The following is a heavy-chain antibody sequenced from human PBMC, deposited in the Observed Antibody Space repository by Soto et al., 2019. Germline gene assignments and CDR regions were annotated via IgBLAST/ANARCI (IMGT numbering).Heavy chain of an antibody. CDR3: AKNVRLAAAGAYYYYGMDV. D-gene: IGHD6-13*01. V-gene: IGHV3-23*01. CDR2: ISGSGVST. Sequence: GGSLRLSCAASGFTFSSYAMSWVRQAPGKGLEWVSAISGSGVSTYYADSVKGRFTISRDDSKNTLYLQMKSLRAEDTAVYYCAKNVRLAAAGAYYYYGMDVWGQGTTVTV. J-gene: IGHJ6*02. CDR1: GFTFSSYA.